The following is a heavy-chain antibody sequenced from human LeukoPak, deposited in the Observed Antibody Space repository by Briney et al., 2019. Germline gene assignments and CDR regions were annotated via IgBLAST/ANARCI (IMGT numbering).Heavy chain of an antibody. CDR2: IYTSGST. CDR1: GGSISSGSYY. Sequence: SETLSLTCTVSGGSISSGSYYWSLIRQPAGKGLEWIGRIYTSGSTNYNPSLKSRVTISVDTSKNQFSLKLSSVTAADTAVYYCARDAPVGMDVWGQGTTVTVSS. V-gene: IGHV4-61*02. CDR3: ARDAPVGMDV. J-gene: IGHJ6*02.